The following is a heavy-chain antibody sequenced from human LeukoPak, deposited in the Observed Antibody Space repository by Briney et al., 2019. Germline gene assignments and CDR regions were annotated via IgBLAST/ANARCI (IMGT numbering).Heavy chain of an antibody. Sequence: PGRSLRLSCSASGFSFDDYTMHWVRQAPGMGLEWVSSIFWDSSKVAYADSVKGRFTISRDKAKNSLYLQMNSLRDEDMALYYCARVQFSRMSKGAFDLWGQGTMVIVSS. CDR2: IFWDSSKV. J-gene: IGHJ3*01. CDR3: ARVQFSRMSKGAFDL. CDR1: GFSFDDYT. D-gene: IGHD2-2*01. V-gene: IGHV3-9*03.